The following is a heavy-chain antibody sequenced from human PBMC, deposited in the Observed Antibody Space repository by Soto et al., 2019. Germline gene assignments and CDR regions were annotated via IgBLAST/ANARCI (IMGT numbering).Heavy chain of an antibody. CDR2: IYSGGST. V-gene: IGHV3-53*01. CDR1: GFTVSSNF. J-gene: IGHJ4*02. CDR3: AQESHGGDGYN. Sequence: GGSLRLSCTASGFTVSSNFMNWVRQAPGKGLEWVSVIYSGGSTYYADSVKGRFTISRDNSKNTMYLQMHSLRAEDTAAYYCAQESHGGDGYNWGQGTLVTVSS. D-gene: IGHD3-16*01.